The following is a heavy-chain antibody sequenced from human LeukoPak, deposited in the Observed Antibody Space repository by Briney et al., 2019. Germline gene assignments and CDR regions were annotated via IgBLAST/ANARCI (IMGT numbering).Heavy chain of an antibody. D-gene: IGHD4-17*01. V-gene: IGHV4-31*03. CDR3: AKHDVTTYHFDY. J-gene: IGHJ4*02. CDR2: IYYTGST. CDR1: GGSISSGGSY. Sequence: SQTLSLTCTVSGGSISSGGSYWSWLRQQQGKGLEWIGYIYYTGSTYYNPSLKSRLTMSVDTSKNQFSLKLSSVTAADTAVYYCAKHDVTTYHFDYWGQGTLVTVSS.